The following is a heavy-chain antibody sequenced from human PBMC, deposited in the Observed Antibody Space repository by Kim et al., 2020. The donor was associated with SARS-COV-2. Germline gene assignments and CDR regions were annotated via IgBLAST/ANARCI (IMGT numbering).Heavy chain of an antibody. Sequence: ASVKVSCKASGYTFTSYGISWVRQAPGQGLEWMGWISAYNGNTNYAQKLQGRVTMTTDTSTSTAYMELRSLRSDDTAVYYCARVPAGPWDNWFDPWGQGTLVTVSS. V-gene: IGHV1-18*01. J-gene: IGHJ5*02. CDR2: ISAYNGNT. D-gene: IGHD6-19*01. CDR1: GYTFTSYG. CDR3: ARVPAGPWDNWFDP.